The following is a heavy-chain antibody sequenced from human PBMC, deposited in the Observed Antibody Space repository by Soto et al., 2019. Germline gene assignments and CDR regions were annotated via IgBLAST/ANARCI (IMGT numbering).Heavy chain of an antibody. D-gene: IGHD1-7*01. Sequence: SVKVSCKASGGTFSSYAISWVRQAPGQGLEWMGGIIPIFGTANYAQKFQGRVTITADESTSTAYMELSSLRSEDTAVYYCARAIPGGITGTTQNYYYGMDVWGQGTTVTV. CDR3: ARAIPGGITGTTQNYYYGMDV. V-gene: IGHV1-69*13. J-gene: IGHJ6*02. CDR2: IIPIFGTA. CDR1: GGTFSSYA.